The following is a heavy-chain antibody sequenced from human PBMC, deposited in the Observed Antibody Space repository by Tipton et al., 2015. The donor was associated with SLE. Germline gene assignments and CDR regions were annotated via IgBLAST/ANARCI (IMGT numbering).Heavy chain of an antibody. V-gene: IGHV4-39*07. Sequence: TLSLTCTVSDGSIRSTNYYWGWIRQPPGKGLEWIGSIFYTGSTYYNPSLKSRVSFSIDTSKNQFSLRLSSVTAADTAVYYCARAPGLERSYYYYYYMDVWGKGTTVTVSS. CDR3: ARAPGLERSYYYYYYMDV. CDR2: IFYTGST. CDR1: DGSIRSTNYY. D-gene: IGHD1-1*01. J-gene: IGHJ6*03.